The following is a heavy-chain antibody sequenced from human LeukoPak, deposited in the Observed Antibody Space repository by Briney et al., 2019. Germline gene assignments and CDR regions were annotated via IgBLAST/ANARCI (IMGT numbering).Heavy chain of an antibody. D-gene: IGHD3-9*01. J-gene: IGHJ4*02. V-gene: IGHV3-23*01. Sequence: GGSLRLSCAASGFTFSSYAMSWVRQAPGKGLEWVSAISGSGGSTYYAGSVKGRFTISRDNSKNTLYLQMNSLRAEDTAVYYCATAPGDHYYDILTGYALSQYYFDYWGQGTLVTVSS. CDR2: ISGSGGST. CDR1: GFTFSSYA. CDR3: ATAPGDHYYDILTGYALSQYYFDY.